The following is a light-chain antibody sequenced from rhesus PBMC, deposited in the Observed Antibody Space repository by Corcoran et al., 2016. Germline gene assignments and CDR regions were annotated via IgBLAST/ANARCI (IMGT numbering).Light chain of an antibody. V-gene: IGKV1-69*01. CDR1: QAISNW. CDR2: RAS. CDR3: QQHDTFPYS. J-gene: IGKJ2*01. Sequence: DIQMTQSPSSLSASVGDRVTISCRASQAISNWLAWYQQKPGKAPKLLIDRASNLEPGVPSRFTGSGSGTDFTLTISSLQPEDIASYYCQQHDTFPYSFGQGTKLEIK.